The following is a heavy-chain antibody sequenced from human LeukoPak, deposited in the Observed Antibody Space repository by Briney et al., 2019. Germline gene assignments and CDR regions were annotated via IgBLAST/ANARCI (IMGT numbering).Heavy chain of an antibody. Sequence: ASVKVSCKASRYTFTVYDNNWVRQAPGQGLDWMGWVTPNSGNARYAQKFQGRVTITRNTSISTAYMELSSLRLEDTAVYFCARLGSSWYGGVDPWGQGTLVTVSS. J-gene: IGHJ5*02. D-gene: IGHD6-13*01. CDR1: RYTFTVYD. V-gene: IGHV1-8*01. CDR3: ARLGSSWYGGVDP. CDR2: VTPNSGNA.